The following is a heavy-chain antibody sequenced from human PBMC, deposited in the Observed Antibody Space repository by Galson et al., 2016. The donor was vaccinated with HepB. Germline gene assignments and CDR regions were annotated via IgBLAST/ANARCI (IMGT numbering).Heavy chain of an antibody. D-gene: IGHD6-19*01. V-gene: IGHV3-21*04. CDR1: GFTFSSYS. Sequence: SLRLSCAASGFTFSSYSMNWVRQAPGMGLEWVSFISGSSGDIYYADSVKGRFTISRDDSKNMAYLHMNSLKTEDTAIYYCTAVAASWYYYAMDVWGQGTTVTVSS. J-gene: IGHJ6*02. CDR3: TAVAASWYYYAMDV. CDR2: ISGSSGDI.